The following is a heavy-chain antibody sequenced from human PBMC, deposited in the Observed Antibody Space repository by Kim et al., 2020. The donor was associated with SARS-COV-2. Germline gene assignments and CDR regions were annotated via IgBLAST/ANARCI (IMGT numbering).Heavy chain of an antibody. CDR1: GGTISSYY. CDR3: ARDLGVGGAFDI. Sequence: SETLSLTCTVPGGTISSYYWSWIRQPPGKGLEWIGYIYYSGSTNYNPSLKSRVTISVDTSKNQFSLKLRSVTAADTAVYYCARDLGVGGAFDIWGQGTMVTVSS. V-gene: IGHV4-59*13. D-gene: IGHD3-3*01. CDR2: IYYSGST. J-gene: IGHJ3*02.